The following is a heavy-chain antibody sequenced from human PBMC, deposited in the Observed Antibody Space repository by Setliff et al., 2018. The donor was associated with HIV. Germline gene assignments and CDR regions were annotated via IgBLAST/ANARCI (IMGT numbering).Heavy chain of an antibody. V-gene: IGHV3-15*07. CDR1: GGSISSSNW. D-gene: IGHD3-10*01. J-gene: IGHJ4*02. Sequence: ETLSLTCAVSGGSISSSNWWNWVRQAPGKGLEWIGRIKSKTDGGTTDYAVPVKGRFIISRDDSKDTLYLQMNRLKTEDTAVYYCTTVRPYYYGSGSYFIDYWGQGTLVTVSS. CDR2: IKSKTDGGTT. CDR3: TTVRPYYYGSGSYFIDY.